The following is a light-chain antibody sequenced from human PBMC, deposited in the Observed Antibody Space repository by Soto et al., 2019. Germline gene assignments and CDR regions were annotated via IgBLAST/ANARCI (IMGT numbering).Light chain of an antibody. Sequence: QSALTQPPSASGSPRQSVTIPCTGTSSDVGGYNYVSWYQQHPGKVPKLLIYEVTRRPSGVPARFSGSKSGNTASLTVSALQAEDEAHYYCSSYAGNNVVIFGGGTKLTVL. CDR2: EVT. V-gene: IGLV2-8*01. CDR3: SSYAGNNVVI. CDR1: SSDVGGYNY. J-gene: IGLJ2*01.